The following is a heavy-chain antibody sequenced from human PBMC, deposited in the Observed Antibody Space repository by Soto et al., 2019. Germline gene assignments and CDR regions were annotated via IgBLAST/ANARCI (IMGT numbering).Heavy chain of an antibody. V-gene: IGHV3-74*01. CDR2: INSDGSST. CDR1: GFTFSTYW. D-gene: IGHD3-3*01. CDR3: ARGWSGSVFYYYYMDV. Sequence: GGSLRLSCAASGFTFSTYWMHWVRQAPGKGLVWVSRINSDGSSTSYADSVKGRFTISRDYAKNTLYLQMSSLTAEDTAVYYCARGWSGSVFYYYYMDVWGKGTTVTVSS. J-gene: IGHJ6*03.